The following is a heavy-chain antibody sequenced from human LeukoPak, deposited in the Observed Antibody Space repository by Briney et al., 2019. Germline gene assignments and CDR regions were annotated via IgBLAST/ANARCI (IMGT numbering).Heavy chain of an antibody. CDR2: ISGSGGST. Sequence: GGSLRLSCAAPGFTFSSYAMSWVRQAPGKGLEWVSAISGSGGSTYYADSVKGRFTISRDNSKNTLYLQMNSLRAEDTAVYYCAKHRGWGSIPDYWGQGTLVTVSS. V-gene: IGHV3-23*01. CDR3: AKHRGWGSIPDY. CDR1: GFTFSSYA. D-gene: IGHD2-2*02. J-gene: IGHJ4*02.